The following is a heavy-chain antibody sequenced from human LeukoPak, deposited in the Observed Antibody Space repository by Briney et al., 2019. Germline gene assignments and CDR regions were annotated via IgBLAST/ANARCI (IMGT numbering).Heavy chain of an antibody. CDR2: VSGSGGST. CDR1: GFTFSSYA. CDR3: AKTITMVWGVILGNFDY. D-gene: IGHD3-10*01. V-gene: IGHV3-23*01. Sequence: GGSLRLSCVASGFTFSSYAMSWVRQAPGKGLEWVSTVSGSGGSTYYADSVKGRFTISRDNSKNTLFLQMNSLRAEDTAVYYCAKTITMVWGVILGNFDYWGQGTLVTVSS. J-gene: IGHJ4*02.